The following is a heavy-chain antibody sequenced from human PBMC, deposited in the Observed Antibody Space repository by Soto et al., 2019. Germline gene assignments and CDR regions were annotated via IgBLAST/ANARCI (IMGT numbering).Heavy chain of an antibody. Sequence: SETLSLTCTVSGGSISSGGYYWSWIRQHPGKGLEWIGYIYYSGSTYYNPSLKSRVIISADTSKNQISLKLTSATAADTAVYYCARGVGSSPPRYWGRGTLVTVS. CDR1: GGSISSGGYY. CDR2: IYYSGST. CDR3: ARGVGSSPPRY. D-gene: IGHD1-26*01. V-gene: IGHV4-31*03. J-gene: IGHJ4*02.